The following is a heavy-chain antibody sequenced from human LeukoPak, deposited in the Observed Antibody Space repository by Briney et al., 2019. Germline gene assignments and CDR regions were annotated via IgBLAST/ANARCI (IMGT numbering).Heavy chain of an antibody. V-gene: IGHV3-74*03. CDR1: GFTFSNYW. CDR3: AREKKSGEVSEIHY. CDR2: INRDGSTT. Sequence: PGGSLRLSCAASGFTFSNYWVHWVRQAPGKGLVWVSRINRDGSTTKYADSVKGRFTVSRDNAKNTLNLQMNSLRAEDTAVCYCAREKKSGEVSEIHYWGQGTLVSVSS. D-gene: IGHD3-3*01. J-gene: IGHJ4*02.